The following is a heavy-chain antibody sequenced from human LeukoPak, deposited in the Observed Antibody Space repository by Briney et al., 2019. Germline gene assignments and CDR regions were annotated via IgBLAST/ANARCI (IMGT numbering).Heavy chain of an antibody. Sequence: TGGSLRLSCAASGFTVSSNYMSWVRQAPGKGLEWVSVIYSGGSTYYADSVKGRLTISRDNSKNTLYLQMNSLRAEDTAVYYCARGGDDIVVATYYYYYGMDVWGQGTTVTVSS. D-gene: IGHD2-15*01. V-gene: IGHV3-53*01. CDR3: ARGGDDIVVATYYYYYGMDV. CDR2: IYSGGST. J-gene: IGHJ6*02. CDR1: GFTVSSNY.